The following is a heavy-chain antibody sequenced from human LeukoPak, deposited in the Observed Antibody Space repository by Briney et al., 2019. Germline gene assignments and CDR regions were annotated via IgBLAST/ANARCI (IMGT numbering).Heavy chain of an antibody. V-gene: IGHV3-66*01. Sequence: PGGSLRLSCAASGFTVSSNYMSWVRQAPGKGLEWLSVIYSGGSTYYADSVKGRFTISRDNSKNTLYLQMNSLRAEDTAVYYCATGLGSYYYYGMDVWGQGTTVTVSS. D-gene: IGHD6-19*01. CDR1: GFTVSSNY. J-gene: IGHJ6*02. CDR3: ATGLGSYYYYGMDV. CDR2: IYSGGST.